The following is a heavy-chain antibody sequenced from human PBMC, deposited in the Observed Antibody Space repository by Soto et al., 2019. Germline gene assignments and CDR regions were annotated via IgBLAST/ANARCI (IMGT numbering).Heavy chain of an antibody. V-gene: IGHV2-5*02. CDR2: IYWDEDK. CDR3: ANRPRGYDYYFDY. J-gene: IGHJ4*02. CDR1: GFSLSTRGVA. D-gene: IGHD5-12*01. Sequence: QITLKESGPTLVKPTQTLTLTCTFSGFSLSTRGVAVGWFRQPPGKALEWLALIYWDEDKWYSPSLKSRLTIADDTSKDQVVLTMTSMDPVDAATYYCANRPRGYDYYFDYCGKGSLVTVSS.